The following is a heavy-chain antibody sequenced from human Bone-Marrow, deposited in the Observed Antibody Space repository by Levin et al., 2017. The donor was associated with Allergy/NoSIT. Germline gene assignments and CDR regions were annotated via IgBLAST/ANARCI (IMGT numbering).Heavy chain of an antibody. CDR3: ARWNGYGDY. Sequence: SCAAAGFTINNYGMAWVRQAPGKGPEWVSGISGSTINTYYADSVKGRFTISRDNSKNTLYLQMNSLRAEDTAVYYCARWNGYGDYWGQGTLVTVSS. D-gene: IGHD5-12*01. CDR1: GFTINNYG. CDR2: ISGSTINT. V-gene: IGHV3-23*01. J-gene: IGHJ4*02.